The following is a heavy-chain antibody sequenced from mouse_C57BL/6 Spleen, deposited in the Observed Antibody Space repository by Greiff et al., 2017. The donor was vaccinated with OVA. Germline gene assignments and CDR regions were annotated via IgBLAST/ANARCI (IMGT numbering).Heavy chain of an antibody. V-gene: IGHV14-2*01. Sequence: VQLKESGAELVKPGASVKLSCTASGFNIKDYYMHWVKQRTEQGLEWIGRIDPEDGETKYAPKFQGKATITADTSSNTAYLQLSSLTSEDTAVYYCARSPIYDYDAGPYFDYWGQGTTLTVSS. D-gene: IGHD2-4*01. J-gene: IGHJ2*01. CDR1: GFNIKDYY. CDR2: IDPEDGET. CDR3: ARSPIYDYDAGPYFDY.